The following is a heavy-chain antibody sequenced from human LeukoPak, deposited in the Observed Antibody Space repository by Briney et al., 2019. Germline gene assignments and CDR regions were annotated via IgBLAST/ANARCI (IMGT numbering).Heavy chain of an antibody. D-gene: IGHD1-1*01. CDR1: GFTLNTYA. J-gene: IGHJ4*02. V-gene: IGHV3-30*04. CDR2: ISYDGSQK. CDR3: ARDTDEWYNSPGDY. Sequence: PGGSLRLSCAVSGFTLNTYAMHWVRQASGKGLEWVAIISYDGSQKYYADSLKGRFTISRDNSRNTLYLQMNSLRDDDTGMYYCARDTDEWYNSPGDYWGQGTLVTVSS.